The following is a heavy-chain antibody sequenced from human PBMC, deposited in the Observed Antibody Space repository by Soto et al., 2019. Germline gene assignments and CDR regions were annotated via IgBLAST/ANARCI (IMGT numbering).Heavy chain of an antibody. CDR1: GYTFTNFG. D-gene: IGHD3-22*01. CDR2: ISAYNGNT. V-gene: IGHV1-18*01. J-gene: IGHJ1*01. Sequence: ASVKVSCKASGYTFTNFGISWVRRAPGQGLEWMGWISAYNGNTNYAQKLQGRVTMTTDTSTSTAYMELRSLRSDDTAVYYCARDVDYYDSSGYWAAEYFQHWGQGTLVTVSS. CDR3: ARDVDYYDSSGYWAAEYFQH.